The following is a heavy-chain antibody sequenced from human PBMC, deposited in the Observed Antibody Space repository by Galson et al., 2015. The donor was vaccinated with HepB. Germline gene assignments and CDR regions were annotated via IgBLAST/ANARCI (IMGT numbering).Heavy chain of an antibody. CDR2: TYYRSKWYN. J-gene: IGHJ5*02. Sequence: CAISGDSVSSNSAAWNWIRQSPSRGLEWLGRTYYRSKWYNDYAVSVKSRITINPDTSKNQFSLQLNSVTPEDTAVYYCARGWGIVVVVAAHDNWFDPWGQGTLVTVSS. CDR1: GDSVSSNSAA. CDR3: ARGWGIVVVVAAHDNWFDP. D-gene: IGHD2-15*01. V-gene: IGHV6-1*01.